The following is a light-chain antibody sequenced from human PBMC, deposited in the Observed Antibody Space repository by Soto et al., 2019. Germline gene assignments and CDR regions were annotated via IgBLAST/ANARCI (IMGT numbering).Light chain of an antibody. V-gene: IGLV2-11*01. CDR3: CSYAGSYTHV. CDR1: SGDIGSYNR. J-gene: IGLJ1*01. Sequence: QSVLTQPASVSGSPGQSITISCTGTSGDIGSYNRVSWYQQQPGKAPKLIIYDVTKGPSGVPDRFSGSTSGNTASLTIAGLHTDDEADYYCCSYAGSYTHVFGTGTKLTVL. CDR2: DVT.